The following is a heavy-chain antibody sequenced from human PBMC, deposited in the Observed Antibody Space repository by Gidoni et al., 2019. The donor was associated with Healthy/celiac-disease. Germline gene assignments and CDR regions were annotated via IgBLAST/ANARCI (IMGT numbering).Heavy chain of an antibody. CDR1: GYTFPSYS. V-gene: IGHV1-46*01. Sequence: QVQLVQSGAEVKKPGASVKVSCKASGYTFPSYSMHWVRQAPGQGLEWMGIINPSGGSTSYAQKFQGRVTMTRDTSTSTVYMELSSLRSEDTAVYYCARHGIAVAGIKSWFDPWGQGTLVTVSS. CDR3: ARHGIAVAGIKSWFDP. CDR2: INPSGGST. J-gene: IGHJ5*02. D-gene: IGHD6-19*01.